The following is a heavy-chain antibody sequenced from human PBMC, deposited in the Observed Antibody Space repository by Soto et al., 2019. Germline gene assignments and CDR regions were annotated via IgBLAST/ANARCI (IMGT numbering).Heavy chain of an antibody. D-gene: IGHD3-22*01. CDR1: GFTFSDYY. V-gene: IGHV3-11*01. J-gene: IGHJ4*02. CDR3: ASGDSSGYFYEPTFDY. Sequence: GSLRLSCAASGFTFSDYYMSWIRQAPGKGLEWVSYISSSGSTIYYADSVKGRFTISRDNAKNSLYLQMNSLRAEDTAVYYCASGDSSGYFYEPTFDYWGQRTLVTVSS. CDR2: ISSSGSTI.